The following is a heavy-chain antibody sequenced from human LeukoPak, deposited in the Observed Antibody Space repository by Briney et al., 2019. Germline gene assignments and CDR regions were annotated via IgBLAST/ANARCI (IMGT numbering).Heavy chain of an antibody. J-gene: IGHJ6*02. CDR3: ARGAQGYYYYGMDV. Sequence: GASVKVSCKASGYTFTDYYMHWVRQAPGQGLEWMGWINPNSGGTNYAQKLQGWVTMTRDTSISTAYMELSRLTSDDTAVYSCARGAQGYYYYGMDVWGQGTTVTVSS. CDR2: INPNSGGT. CDR1: GYTFTDYY. V-gene: IGHV1-2*04.